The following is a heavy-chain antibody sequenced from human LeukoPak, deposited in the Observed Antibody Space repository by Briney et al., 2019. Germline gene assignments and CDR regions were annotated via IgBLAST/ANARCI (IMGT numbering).Heavy chain of an antibody. CDR3: ARVDTTVPLLTYYYGMDL. V-gene: IGHV1-2*02. Sequence: ASVKVSCEASGYTFTGYYFHWVRQAPGQGLEWMGWINPSSGATNSAQKFQGRVTLTNDTSIGTAYMELTRLTSDDTAVYYCARVDTTVPLLTYYYGMDLWGRGTTVTVSS. CDR2: INPSSGAT. D-gene: IGHD1-1*01. J-gene: IGHJ6*02. CDR1: GYTFTGYY.